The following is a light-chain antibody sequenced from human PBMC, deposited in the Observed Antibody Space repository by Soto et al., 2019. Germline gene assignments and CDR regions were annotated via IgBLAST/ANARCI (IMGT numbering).Light chain of an antibody. J-gene: IGLJ2*01. CDR2: LEGSGSF. V-gene: IGLV4-60*02. CDR3: ETWDINTHVV. CDR1: SGHSSYI. Sequence: QLVLTQSSSASASLGSSVKLTCTLSSGHSSYIIAWHQQQPGKAPRYLMNLEGSGSFNKGSGVPDRFSGSSSGADRYLTISGLQFEDEADYYCETWDINTHVVFGGGTKLTVL.